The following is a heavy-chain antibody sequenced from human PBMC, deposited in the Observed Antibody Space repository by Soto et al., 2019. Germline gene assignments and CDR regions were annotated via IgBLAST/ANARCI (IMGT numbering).Heavy chain of an antibody. CDR1: GFSLSSSGEG. J-gene: IGHJ6*02. CDR3: AHRSYSGSVRLNMDV. Sequence: QITLKESGPTLVKPTQTLTLTCTFSGFSLSSSGEGVGWIRQPPGKALECLAVIYWNDDKRYSPSLKSRLPIAKDTSKNQVVLALPDMDPVDTGTYYCAHRSYSGSVRLNMDVWGQGATVTVSS. CDR2: IYWNDDK. V-gene: IGHV2-5*01. D-gene: IGHD3-10*01.